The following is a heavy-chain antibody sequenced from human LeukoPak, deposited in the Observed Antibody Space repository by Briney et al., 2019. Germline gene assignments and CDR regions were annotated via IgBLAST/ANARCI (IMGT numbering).Heavy chain of an antibody. CDR2: ISSSSSYI. CDR3: ARADSSGWYYFDY. V-gene: IGHV3-21*01. CDR1: GFTFSSYS. Sequence: LSXXASGFTFSSYSMNWVRHDPGKGLEWVSSISSSSSYIYYADSVKGRFTISRDNAKNSLYLQMNSLRAEDTAVYYCARADSSGWYYFDYWGQGTLVTVSS. J-gene: IGHJ4*02. D-gene: IGHD6-19*01.